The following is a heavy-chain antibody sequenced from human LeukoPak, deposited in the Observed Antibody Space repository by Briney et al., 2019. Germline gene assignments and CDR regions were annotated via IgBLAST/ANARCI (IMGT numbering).Heavy chain of an antibody. CDR3: AKGRGTTVTSAANY. J-gene: IGHJ4*02. V-gene: IGHV3-53*01. Sequence: GGSLRLSCAASGFTVRSNYMSWVRQAPGKGLEWVSVIYSGGNTYYADSVKDRFTISRDNSKNTLSLQMNSLRAEDTAVYYCAKGRGTTVTSAANYWGQGTLVTVSS. CDR2: IYSGGNT. CDR1: GFTVRSNY. D-gene: IGHD4-17*01.